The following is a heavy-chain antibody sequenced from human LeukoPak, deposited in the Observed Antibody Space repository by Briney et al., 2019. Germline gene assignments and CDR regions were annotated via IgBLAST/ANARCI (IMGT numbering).Heavy chain of an antibody. D-gene: IGHD4-17*01. V-gene: IGHV1-18*01. J-gene: IGHJ4*02. CDR1: GYTFTSYG. Sequence: ASVKVSCEASGYTFTSYGISWVRQAPGQGLEWMGWISAYNGNTNYAQKLQGRVTMTTDTSTSTAYMELRSLRSDDTAVYYCARDPLDYGDYVAIDYWGQGTLVTVSS. CDR2: ISAYNGNT. CDR3: ARDPLDYGDYVAIDY.